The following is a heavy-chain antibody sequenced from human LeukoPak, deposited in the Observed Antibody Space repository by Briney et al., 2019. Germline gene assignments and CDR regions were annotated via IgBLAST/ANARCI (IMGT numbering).Heavy chain of an antibody. Sequence: GGSLRLSCAASGFTVSTNYMSWVRQAPGKGLEWVSVIYSGGSTYYADSVKGRFTISRDTSKNTLFLQMNSPRAEDTAVYYCARDLDYGDYVGNWFDPWGQGTLVTVSS. V-gene: IGHV3-66*01. D-gene: IGHD4-17*01. CDR1: GFTVSTNY. CDR2: IYSGGST. CDR3: ARDLDYGDYVGNWFDP. J-gene: IGHJ5*02.